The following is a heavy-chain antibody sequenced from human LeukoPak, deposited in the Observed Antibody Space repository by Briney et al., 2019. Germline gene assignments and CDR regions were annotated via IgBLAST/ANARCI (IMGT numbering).Heavy chain of an antibody. Sequence: SETLPLTCTVSGYSISSGYYWGWIRQPPGKGLEWIGSIHHSGSTYYNPSLKSRVTMSVDTSKNQFTLKLSSVTAADTAVYYCARMKGYCSSTSCYLDYWGQGTLVTVSS. CDR3: ARMKGYCSSTSCYLDY. D-gene: IGHD2-2*01. CDR2: IHHSGST. V-gene: IGHV4-38-2*02. CDR1: GYSISSGYY. J-gene: IGHJ4*02.